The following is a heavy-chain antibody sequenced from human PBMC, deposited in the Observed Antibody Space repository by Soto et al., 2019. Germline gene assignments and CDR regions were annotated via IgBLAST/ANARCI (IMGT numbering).Heavy chain of an antibody. Sequence: PSETLSLTCAVYGGSFSGYYWSWIRQPPGKGLEWIGEINHSGSTNYNPSLKSRVTISVDTSKNQFSLKLSSVTAADTAVYYCARSAYYDFWSGYYSYYYGMDVWGQGTTVTISS. V-gene: IGHV4-34*01. CDR2: INHSGST. D-gene: IGHD3-3*01. CDR3: ARSAYYDFWSGYYSYYYGMDV. CDR1: GGSFSGYY. J-gene: IGHJ6*02.